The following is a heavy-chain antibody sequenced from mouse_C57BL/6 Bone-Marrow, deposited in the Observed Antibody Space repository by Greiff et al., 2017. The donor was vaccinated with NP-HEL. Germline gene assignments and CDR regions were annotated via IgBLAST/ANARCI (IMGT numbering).Heavy chain of an antibody. Sequence: EVKVVESGGGLVQPGGSMKLSCAASGFTFSDAWMDWVRQSPEKGLEWVAEIRNKANNHATYYAESVKGRFTISRDDSKSSVYLQMNSLRAEDTGIYYCTRRSTVVGYYAMDYWGQGTSVTVSS. D-gene: IGHD1-1*01. V-gene: IGHV6-6*01. CDR3: TRRSTVVGYYAMDY. J-gene: IGHJ4*01. CDR1: GFTFSDAW. CDR2: IRNKANNHAT.